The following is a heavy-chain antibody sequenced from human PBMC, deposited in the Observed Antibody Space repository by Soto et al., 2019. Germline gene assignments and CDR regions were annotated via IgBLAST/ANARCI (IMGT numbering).Heavy chain of an antibody. CDR2: INFSGGST. Sequence: EIQLLDSGGRLVQPGGSLRLSCVASGFRFSDYVMSWVRQAPGKGLEWVSSINFSGGSTYYADSVKGRFTISRDNSRNTVSLQMNNLRGEDTAVYYCARADRGWGQGTQVTVSS. CDR1: GFRFSDYV. V-gene: IGHV3-23*01. D-gene: IGHD3-10*01. J-gene: IGHJ4*02. CDR3: ARADRG.